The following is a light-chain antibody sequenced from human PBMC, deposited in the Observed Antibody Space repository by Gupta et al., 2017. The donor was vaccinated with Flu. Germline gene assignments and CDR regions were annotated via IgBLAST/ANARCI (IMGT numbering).Light chain of an antibody. J-gene: IGLJ3*02. CDR3: SSYAGSNTWV. CDR1: SGDVGAYIY. Sequence: QSALTQPRSVSGSPGQSVTISCTGTSGDVGAYIYVSWYQQHTGKAPKLILYDVDKRPSGVPDRFSASKSGNTASLIISELQAEDEADYHCSSYAGSNTWVFGGGTKLTVL. V-gene: IGLV2-11*01. CDR2: DVD.